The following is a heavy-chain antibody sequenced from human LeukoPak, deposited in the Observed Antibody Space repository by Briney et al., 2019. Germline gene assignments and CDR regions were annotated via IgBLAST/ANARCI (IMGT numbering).Heavy chain of an antibody. CDR1: GFTFSSYG. Sequence: HPGGTLRLSCAASGFTFSSYGMSWVRQAPGKGLDWVSVIYSGGSTYYAESVKGQFTISRDNSKNSLYLQMNSLRAEDTAVYYCASGIAVAGVGDYWGQGTLVTVSS. CDR3: ASGIAVAGVGDY. J-gene: IGHJ4*02. V-gene: IGHV3-66*01. CDR2: IYSGGST. D-gene: IGHD6-19*01.